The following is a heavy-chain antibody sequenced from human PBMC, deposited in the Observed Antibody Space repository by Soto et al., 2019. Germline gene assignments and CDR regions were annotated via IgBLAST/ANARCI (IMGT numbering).Heavy chain of an antibody. D-gene: IGHD2-2*01. J-gene: IGHJ6*02. CDR1: GFTFSSYA. V-gene: IGHV3-30-3*01. Sequence: QVQLVESGGGVVQPGRSLRLSCAASGFTFSSYAMHWVRQAPGKGLEWVAVISYDGSNKYYADSVKGRFTISRDNSKNTLYLQMNSLRAEDTAVYYCERDCSSTSCRYGMDVWGQGTTVTVSS. CDR3: ERDCSSTSCRYGMDV. CDR2: ISYDGSNK.